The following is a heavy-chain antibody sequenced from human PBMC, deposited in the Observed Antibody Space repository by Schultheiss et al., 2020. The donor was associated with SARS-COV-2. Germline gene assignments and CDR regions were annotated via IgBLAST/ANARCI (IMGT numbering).Heavy chain of an antibody. Sequence: SETLSLTCTVSGGSISSYYWSWIRQPPGKGLEWIGYIYYSGSTNYNPSLKSRVTISVDTSKNQFSLKLSSVTAADTAVYYCARAAKDYGDYDYWGQGTLVTVSS. CDR2: IYYSGST. J-gene: IGHJ4*02. CDR3: ARAAKDYGDYDY. V-gene: IGHV4-59*12. CDR1: GGSISSYY. D-gene: IGHD4-17*01.